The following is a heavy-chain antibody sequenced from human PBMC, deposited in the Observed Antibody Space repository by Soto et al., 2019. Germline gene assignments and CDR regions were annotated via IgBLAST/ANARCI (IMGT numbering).Heavy chain of an antibody. V-gene: IGHV3-74*01. CDR2: IHSDGSRT. Sequence: EVQLVESEGGLVQRGGSLRLSCAASGFTFNYYWMHWVRQAPGQGLVWVSHIHSDGSRTTYADSVKGRFTISRDNAKNTVYLQMNSLRAEDTAVYYCARGDKGGFDLWGQGTTFTVSS. CDR1: GFTFNYYW. J-gene: IGHJ3*01. CDR3: ARGDKGGFDL. D-gene: IGHD2-21*02.